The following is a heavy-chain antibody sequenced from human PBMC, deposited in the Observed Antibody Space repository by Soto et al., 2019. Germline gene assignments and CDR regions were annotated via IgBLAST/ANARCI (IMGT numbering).Heavy chain of an antibody. CDR1: GYTFTSYA. J-gene: IGHJ6*02. V-gene: IGHV1-3*01. CDR2: INAGNGNT. Sequence: ASVKVSCKASGYTFTSYAMHWVRQAPGQRLEWMGWINAGNGNTKYSQKFQGRVTITRDTSASTAYMELSSLRSEDTAVYYCARDGRTIVRGVITVSYYYGMDVWGQGTTVTVSS. D-gene: IGHD3-10*01. CDR3: ARDGRTIVRGVITVSYYYGMDV.